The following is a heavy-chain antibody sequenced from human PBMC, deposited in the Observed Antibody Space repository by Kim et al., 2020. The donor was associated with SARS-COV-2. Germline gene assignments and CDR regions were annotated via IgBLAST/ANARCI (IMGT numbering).Heavy chain of an antibody. V-gene: IGHV4-39*01. D-gene: IGHD6-13*01. Sequence: SGSTYYKPALKGRVTISVETSKNQFSLKLSSVTAADTAVYYCARLSSWSHWGQGTLVTVSS. J-gene: IGHJ4*02. CDR2: SGST. CDR3: ARLSSWSH.